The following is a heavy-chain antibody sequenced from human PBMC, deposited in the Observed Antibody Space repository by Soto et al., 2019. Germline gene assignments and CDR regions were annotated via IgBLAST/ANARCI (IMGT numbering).Heavy chain of an antibody. D-gene: IGHD3-3*01. Sequence: GGSLRLSCAASGFTFSSYARSWVRQAPGKGLEWVSAISGSGGSTYYADSVKGRFTISRDNSKNTLYLQMNSLRAEDTAVYYCAKCVTIFGVVKYGMDVWGQGTTVTVSS. CDR2: ISGSGGST. CDR1: GFTFSSYA. J-gene: IGHJ6*02. V-gene: IGHV3-23*01. CDR3: AKCVTIFGVVKYGMDV.